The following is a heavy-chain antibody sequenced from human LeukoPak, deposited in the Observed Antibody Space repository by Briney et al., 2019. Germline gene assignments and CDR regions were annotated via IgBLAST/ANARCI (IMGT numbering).Heavy chain of an antibody. CDR2: IYPGDSDT. CDR3: ARHFCSRTTFFWPYYYMDV. D-gene: IGHD2-2*01. CDR1: GYSFSKSW. J-gene: IGHJ6*03. Sequence: GESLKISCKASGYSFSKSWIGWVRHMPAKGLEWMGMIYPGDSDTVYSPSFQGQVTISADRSISTAYLQWSSLKASDTAMYYYARHFCSRTTFFWPYYYMDVWGIGTTVTVSS. V-gene: IGHV5-51*01.